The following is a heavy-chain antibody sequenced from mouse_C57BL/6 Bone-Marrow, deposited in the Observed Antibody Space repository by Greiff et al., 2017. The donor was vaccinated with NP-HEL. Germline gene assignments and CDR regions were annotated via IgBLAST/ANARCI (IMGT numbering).Heavy chain of an antibody. CDR3: ARDPPYEGMDY. CDR2: INYDGSST. J-gene: IGHJ4*01. D-gene: IGHD2-3*01. CDR1: GFTFSDYY. Sequence: EVQLVESEGGLVQPGSSMKLSCTASGFTFSDYYMAWVRQVPEKGLEWVANINYDGSSTYYLDSLKSRFIISRDNAKNILYLQMSSLKSEDTATYYCARDPPYEGMDYWGQGTSVTVSS. V-gene: IGHV5-16*01.